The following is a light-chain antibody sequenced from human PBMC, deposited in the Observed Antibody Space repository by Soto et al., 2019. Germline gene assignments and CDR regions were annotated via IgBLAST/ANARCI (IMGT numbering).Light chain of an antibody. V-gene: IGKV1-9*01. CDR3: QQLSHSPCT. CDR1: YDISSS. CDR2: DSS. Sequence: DIQLTQSPSFLSASVEDRVTISCRASYDISSSLAWYQQEPGKPPKLLIYDSSTLPTGVPSRFTGSGSGRKFTLTISGLEFGDFATYFCQQLSHSPCTFGQGTKLEIK. J-gene: IGKJ2*02.